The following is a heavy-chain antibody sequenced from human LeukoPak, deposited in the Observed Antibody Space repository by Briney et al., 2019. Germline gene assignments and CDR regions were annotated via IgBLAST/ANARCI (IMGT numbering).Heavy chain of an antibody. CDR1: GFTLSRFW. CDR3: TRVFGGYDVSDY. V-gene: IGHV3-7*03. J-gene: IGHJ4*02. CDR2: IKKDGSQK. Sequence: GGFLRLFCAGSGFTLSRFWMSLVRQAPGEGLEWGANIKKDGSQKYYVDSVEGRFTISRDNAKNSLYLQMDSLRVDDTAVYYCTRVFGGYDVSDYWGQGTLVTVFS. D-gene: IGHD3-3*01.